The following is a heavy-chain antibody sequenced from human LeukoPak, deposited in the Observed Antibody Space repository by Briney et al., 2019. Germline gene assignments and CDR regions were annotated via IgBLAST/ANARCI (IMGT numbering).Heavy chain of an antibody. CDR1: GGSISSYY. CDR2: IYYGGST. Sequence: NSSETLSLTCTVSGGSISSYYWSWIRQPPGKGLEWIGYIYYGGSTNYKSSLKSRVPISVDTSKNQFSLKMRYVTAADTAVYYCARETSQKGAHYMDVWGKGTTVTISS. J-gene: IGHJ6*03. D-gene: IGHD3-16*01. CDR3: ARETSQKGAHYMDV. V-gene: IGHV4-59*01.